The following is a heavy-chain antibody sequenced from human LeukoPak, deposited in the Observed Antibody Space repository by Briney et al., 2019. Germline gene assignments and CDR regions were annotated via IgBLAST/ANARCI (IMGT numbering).Heavy chain of an antibody. D-gene: IGHD3-10*01. CDR1: GGSISTYY. V-gene: IGHV4-59*08. J-gene: IGHJ4*02. CDR2: IYYSGST. CDR3: ASYYAPGSSRFDY. Sequence: KPSETLSLTCTVSGGSISTYYWSWIRQPPGKGLEWLGYIYYSGSTNYNPSLKSRVVISVDTSKNPFSLKLSSVTAADTAVFFCASYYAPGSSRFDYWGQGTLATVSS.